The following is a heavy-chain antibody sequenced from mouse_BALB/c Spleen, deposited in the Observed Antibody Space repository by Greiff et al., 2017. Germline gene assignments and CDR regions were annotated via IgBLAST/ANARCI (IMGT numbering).Heavy chain of an antibody. CDR3: ASGTLLRLQGAMDY. CDR1: GYTFTDYA. CDR2: ISIYYDNT. V-gene: IGHV1-67*01. J-gene: IGHJ4*01. Sequence: LVESGPELVRPGESVKISCKGSGYTFTDYAMHWVKQSHAKSLEWIGVISIYYDNTNYNQKFKGKATMTVDKSSSTAYMELARLTSEDSAIYYCASGTLLRLQGAMDYWGQGTSVTVSS. D-gene: IGHD1-2*01.